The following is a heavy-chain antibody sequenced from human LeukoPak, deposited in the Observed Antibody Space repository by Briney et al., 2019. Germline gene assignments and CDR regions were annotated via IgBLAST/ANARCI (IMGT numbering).Heavy chain of an antibody. D-gene: IGHD3-22*01. CDR1: GFTFSSYA. CDR2: ISGSGGST. V-gene: IGHV3-23*01. Sequence: PGGSLRLSCAASGFTFSSYAMSWVRRAPGKGLEWVSAISGSGGSTYYADSVKGRFTISRDNSKNTLYLQMNSLRAEDTAVYYCATHYYDSSGYYDVGYYFDYWGQGTLVTVSS. CDR3: ATHYYDSSGYYDVGYYFDY. J-gene: IGHJ4*02.